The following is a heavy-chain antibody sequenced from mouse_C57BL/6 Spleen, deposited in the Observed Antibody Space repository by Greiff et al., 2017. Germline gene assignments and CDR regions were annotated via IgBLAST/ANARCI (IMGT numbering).Heavy chain of an antibody. J-gene: IGHJ2*01. CDR2: IRNKANGYTT. V-gene: IGHV7-3*01. CDR1: GFTFTDYY. CDR3: ARSQVVAPYFDY. Sequence: EVHLVESGGGLVQPGGSLSLSCAASGFTFTDYYMSWVRQPPGKALEWLGFIRNKANGYTTEYSASVKGRFTISRDNSQSILYLQMNALRAEDSATYYCARSQVVAPYFDYWGQGTTLTVSS. D-gene: IGHD1-1*01.